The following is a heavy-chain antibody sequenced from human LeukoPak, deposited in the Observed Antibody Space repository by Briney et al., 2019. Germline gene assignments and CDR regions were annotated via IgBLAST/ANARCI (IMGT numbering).Heavy chain of an antibody. D-gene: IGHD3-3*01. J-gene: IGHJ4*02. Sequence: NPSETLSLTCTVSGGSISRYYWSWIRQPPGTGLEWIGYIYYTGRADYNPSLKSRVSMSVDTSKNQFSLRVNSMTAADTAVYYCARGDFWSGAPTDWGQGTLVTVSS. CDR2: IYYTGRA. CDR3: ARGDFWSGAPTD. V-gene: IGHV4-59*01. CDR1: GGSISRYY.